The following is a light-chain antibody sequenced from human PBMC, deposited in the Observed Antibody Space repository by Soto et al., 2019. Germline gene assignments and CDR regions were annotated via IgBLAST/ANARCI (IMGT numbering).Light chain of an antibody. CDR2: GNN. V-gene: IGLV1-40*01. CDR1: SSNIGAGYD. J-gene: IGLJ3*02. Sequence: QSVLTQLPSVSGAPGQRVTISCTGGSSNIGAGYDVHWYQQLPGTAPKLLIYGNNNRPSGVPDRFSGSKSGTSASLAITGLQAEDDADYYCQSYDSSLSGVFGGGTKLTVL. CDR3: QSYDSSLSGV.